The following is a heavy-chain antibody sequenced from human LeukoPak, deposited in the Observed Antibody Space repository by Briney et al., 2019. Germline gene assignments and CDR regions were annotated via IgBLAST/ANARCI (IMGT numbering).Heavy chain of an antibody. D-gene: IGHD3-3*01. CDR3: ARGLLGDFWSGSGSDWFDP. CDR2: IYYSGST. Sequence: PSETLSLTCTVSGGSISSSSYYWGWIRQPPGKGLEWIGSIYYSGSTYYNPSLKSRVTISVDTSKNQFSLKLSSVTAADTAVYYCARGLLGDFWSGSGSDWFDPWGQGTLVTVSS. CDR1: GGSISSSSYY. V-gene: IGHV4-39*07. J-gene: IGHJ5*02.